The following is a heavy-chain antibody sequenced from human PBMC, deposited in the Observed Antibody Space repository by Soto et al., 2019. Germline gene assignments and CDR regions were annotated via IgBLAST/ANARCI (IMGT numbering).Heavy chain of an antibody. CDR2: IYWNDDK. D-gene: IGHD1-20*01. V-gene: IGHV2-5*01. Sequence: QITLKESGPPLVKPTQTLTLTCTFSGFSLSTSGVGVGWIRQPPGKALEWLALIYWNDDKRYSPSLKSRLTITKDTSKNQVVLTMPNMDPVDTATYYCAHSVGGYNWNVNFDYWGQGTLVTVSS. CDR3: AHSVGGYNWNVNFDY. CDR1: GFSLSTSGVG. J-gene: IGHJ4*02.